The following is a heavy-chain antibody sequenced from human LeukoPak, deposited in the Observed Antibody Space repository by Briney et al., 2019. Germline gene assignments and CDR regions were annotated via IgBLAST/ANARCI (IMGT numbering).Heavy chain of an antibody. CDR3: AKDREIRFYYYDSSGPNFDY. V-gene: IGHV3-23*01. Sequence: PGGSLRLSCAASGFTFSSYAMSWVRQAPGKGLEWVSAISGSGGSTYYADSVKGRFTISRDNSKNTLYLQMNSLRAEDTAVYYCAKDREIRFYYYDSSGPNFDYWGQGTLVTVSS. D-gene: IGHD3-22*01. J-gene: IGHJ4*02. CDR2: ISGSGGST. CDR1: GFTFSSYA.